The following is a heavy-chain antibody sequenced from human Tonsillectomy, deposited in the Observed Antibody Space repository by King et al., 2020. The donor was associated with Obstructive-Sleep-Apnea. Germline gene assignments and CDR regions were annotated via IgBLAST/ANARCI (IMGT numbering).Heavy chain of an antibody. J-gene: IGHJ3*02. V-gene: IGHV4-39*07. Sequence: QLQESGPGLVKPSETLSLTCTVSGGSISSSSYYWGWIRQPPGKGLEWIGSIYYSGSTYYNPSLKSRVTISVDTSKNQFSLKLSSVTAADTAVYYCARAGGSYYDSSGYPDDAFDIWGQGTMVTVSS. CDR3: ARAGGSYYDSSGYPDDAFDI. CDR1: GGSISSSSYY. CDR2: IYYSGST. D-gene: IGHD3-22*01.